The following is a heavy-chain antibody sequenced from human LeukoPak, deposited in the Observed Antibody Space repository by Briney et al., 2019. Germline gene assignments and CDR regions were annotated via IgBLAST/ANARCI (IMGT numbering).Heavy chain of an antibody. CDR3: AVYRMISSFDY. Sequence: AGGSLRLSCAASGFTVSSNFMSWVRQAPGKGLEWVSAISGSGGSTYYADSVKGRFTISRDNSKNTLYLQMNSLRAEDTAVYYCAVYRMISSFDYWGQGTLVTVSS. CDR2: ISGSGGST. J-gene: IGHJ4*02. V-gene: IGHV3-23*01. D-gene: IGHD3-16*01. CDR1: GFTVSSNF.